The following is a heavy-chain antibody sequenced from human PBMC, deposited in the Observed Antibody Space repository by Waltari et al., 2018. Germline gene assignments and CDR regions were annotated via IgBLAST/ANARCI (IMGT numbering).Heavy chain of an antibody. CDR3: ARDFWSGTDYYYYMDV. CDR2: IIPIFGTT. J-gene: IGHJ6*03. Sequence: QVQLVQSGAEVKKPGSSVKVSCKDSGGTLSSYPFPWVRQAPGQGLEWMGGIIPIFGTTNYAQKFQGRVTISADESTSTVFLELSSLRAEDTAVYYCARDFWSGTDYYYYMDVWGKGTTVTVSS. CDR1: GGTLSSYP. D-gene: IGHD3-3*01. V-gene: IGHV1-69*01.